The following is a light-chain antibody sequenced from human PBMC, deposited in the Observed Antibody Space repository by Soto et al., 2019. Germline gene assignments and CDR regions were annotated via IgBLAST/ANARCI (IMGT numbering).Light chain of an antibody. CDR3: HQRSNWPLT. Sequence: EMVMTQSPAILSVSPGESATLSCRASQSVNSNYLAWYQQHPGQPPRLLIYGISTRATGIPARFSGSGSGTDFTLTISSLEPGDFAVYYCHQRSNWPLTFGGGTKLEIK. J-gene: IGKJ4*01. V-gene: IGKV3D-20*02. CDR1: QSVNSNY. CDR2: GIS.